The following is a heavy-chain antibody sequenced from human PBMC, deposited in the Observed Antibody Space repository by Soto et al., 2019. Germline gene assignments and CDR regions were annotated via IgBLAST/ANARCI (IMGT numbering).Heavy chain of an antibody. CDR2: ISYDGSNK. CDR3: ARDIGPYSSTA. D-gene: IGHD6-13*01. CDR1: GFTFSSYA. J-gene: IGHJ5*02. Sequence: GGSLRLSCAASGFTFSSYAMRWVRQAPGKGLEWVAVISYDGSNKYYADSVKGRFTISRDNSKNTLYLQMNSLRAEDTAVYYCARDIGPYSSTAWGQGTLVTVSS. V-gene: IGHV3-30-3*01.